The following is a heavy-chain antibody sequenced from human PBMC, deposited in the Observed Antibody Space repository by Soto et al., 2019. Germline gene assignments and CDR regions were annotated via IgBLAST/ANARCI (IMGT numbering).Heavy chain of an antibody. Sequence: GGSLRLSCAASGFTFSSYGMHWVRQAPGKGLEWVAVISYDGSNKYYADSVKGRFTISRDNSKNTLYLQMDSLRAEDTAVYYCAKLSNTATDYWGQGTLVTVSS. CDR2: ISYDGSNK. CDR1: GFTFSSYG. D-gene: IGHD2-21*02. V-gene: IGHV3-30*18. CDR3: AKLSNTATDY. J-gene: IGHJ4*02.